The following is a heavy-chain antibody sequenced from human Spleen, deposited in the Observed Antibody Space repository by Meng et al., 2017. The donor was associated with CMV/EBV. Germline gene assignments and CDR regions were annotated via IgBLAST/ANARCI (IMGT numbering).Heavy chain of an antibody. CDR3: ARERGRGYNWNYGDWFDP. V-gene: IGHV4-38-2*02. D-gene: IGHD1-7*01. CDR1: GYSISSGYY. Sequence: SETLSLTCTVSGYSISSGYYWGWIRQPPGKGLEWIGSIYYSGSTYYNPSLKSRVTISVDTSKNQFSLKLSSVTAADTAVYYCARERGRGYNWNYGDWFDPWGQGTLVTVSS. CDR2: IYYSGST. J-gene: IGHJ5*02.